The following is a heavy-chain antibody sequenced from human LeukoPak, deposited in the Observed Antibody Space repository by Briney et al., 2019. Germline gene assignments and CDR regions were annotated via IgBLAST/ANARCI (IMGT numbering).Heavy chain of an antibody. J-gene: IGHJ2*01. CDR3: ARRGASDYGDYDWYFDL. Sequence: ASVKVSCKASGYTFTGYYMHWVRQAPGQGLEWMGWINPNSGGTNYAQKFQGRFTMTRDTSISTAYMELSRLRSDDTAVYYCARRGASDYGDYDWYFDLWGRGTLVTVSS. CDR2: INPNSGGT. D-gene: IGHD4-17*01. CDR1: GYTFTGYY. V-gene: IGHV1-2*02.